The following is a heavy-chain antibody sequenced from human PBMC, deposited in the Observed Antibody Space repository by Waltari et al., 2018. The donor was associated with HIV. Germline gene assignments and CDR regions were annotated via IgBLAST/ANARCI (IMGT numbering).Heavy chain of an antibody. Sequence: QVQLQESGPGLVKPSQTLSLTCTVSGGSISSGSYYWSWIRQPAGKGLEWIGRIYTSGSTNYNPSLKSRVTISVDTSKNQFSLKLSSVTAADTAVYYCARVFWRNGMDVWGQGP. V-gene: IGHV4-61*02. J-gene: IGHJ6*02. D-gene: IGHD3-3*01. CDR1: GGSISSGSYY. CDR3: ARVFWRNGMDV. CDR2: IYTSGST.